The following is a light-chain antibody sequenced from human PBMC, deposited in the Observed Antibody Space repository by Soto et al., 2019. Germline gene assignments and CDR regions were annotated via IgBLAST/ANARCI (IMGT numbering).Light chain of an antibody. J-gene: IGKJ1*01. Sequence: IQMTQSPYSLSASVGDRITITCRASQTIGTYLNWYQQVPGKAPILLIYASSSLQTGVPSRFSGSGSGTHFTLIINSLQPEDFGTYYCQQSFNLPRTFGPGTRVETK. V-gene: IGKV1-39*01. CDR3: QQSFNLPRT. CDR1: QTIGTY. CDR2: ASS.